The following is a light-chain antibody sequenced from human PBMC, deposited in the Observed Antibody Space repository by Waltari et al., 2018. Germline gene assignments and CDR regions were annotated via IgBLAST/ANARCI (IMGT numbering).Light chain of an antibody. J-gene: IGKJ1*01. CDR2: DAS. V-gene: IGKV1-16*02. Sequence: DIQMTQSPSSLSASVGDRVTITCRASQGINNYLSWFQQKSGKAPKSLMYDASVLNGGVPSKFSGSGYGTEFTLTISSLQPEDFATYYCLQYNSYPRTFGQGTKVEIK. CDR3: LQYNSYPRT. CDR1: QGINNY.